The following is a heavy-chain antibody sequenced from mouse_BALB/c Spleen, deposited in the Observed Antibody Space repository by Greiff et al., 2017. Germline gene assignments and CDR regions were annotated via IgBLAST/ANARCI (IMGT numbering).Heavy chain of an antibody. J-gene: IGHJ3*01. D-gene: IGHD1-1*01. Sequence: QVQLLQSGAELVRPGVSVKISCKGSGYTFTDYAMHWVKQSHAKSLEWIGVISTYYGDASYNQKFKGKATMTVDKSSSTAYMELARLTSEDSAIYYCARDYGRAWFAYWGQGTLVTVSA. CDR2: ISTYYGDA. CDR3: ARDYGRAWFAY. CDR1: GYTFTDYA. V-gene: IGHV1S137*01.